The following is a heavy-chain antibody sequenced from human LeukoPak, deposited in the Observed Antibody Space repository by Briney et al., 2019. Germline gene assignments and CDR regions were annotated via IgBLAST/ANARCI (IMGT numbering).Heavy chain of an antibody. CDR2: IKQDGSEK. J-gene: IGHJ3*02. CDR1: GFTFSSYW. Sequence: PGGSLRLSCAASGFTFSSYWMSWVRQAPGKGLEWVASIKQDGSEKYYVDSVKGRFTISRDNAKNSLYLQMNSLRAEDTAVYYCARGTYGALDAFDIWGQGTMVTVSS. V-gene: IGHV3-7*04. CDR3: ARGTYGALDAFDI. D-gene: IGHD4-17*01.